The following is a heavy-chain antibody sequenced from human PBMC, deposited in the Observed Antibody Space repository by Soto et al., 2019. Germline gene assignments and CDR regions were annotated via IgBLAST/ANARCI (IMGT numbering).Heavy chain of an antibody. CDR2: IKSKTDGGTT. Sequence: PGGSLRLSCAASGFTFSNAWMNWVRQAPGKGLEGVGRIKSKTDGGTTDYAALVKGRLTTSRDDSTNTPYPQMNSTKTEDTAVYYCTTDQGPDSYCGMDVWGQGTTVTVAS. J-gene: IGHJ6*02. CDR1: GFTFSNAW. CDR3: TTDQGPDSYCGMDV. V-gene: IGHV3-15*07.